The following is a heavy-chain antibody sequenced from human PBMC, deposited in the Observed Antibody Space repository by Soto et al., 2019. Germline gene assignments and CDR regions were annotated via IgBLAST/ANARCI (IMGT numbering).Heavy chain of an antibody. D-gene: IGHD1-26*01. Sequence: QVHLVESGGGAVQPGESLRLSCVASGFDFTYYAMHWVRQAPGKGLESVAVMSSDGSKIHHTDSVKGRFTISRDNSKNTLYLQMNSMRKEDTAVYFCAKDEGVGGTLGLFDYWGQGTLVSVSS. CDR2: MSSDGSKI. CDR3: AKDEGVGGTLGLFDY. CDR1: GFDFTYYA. V-gene: IGHV3-30*18. J-gene: IGHJ4*02.